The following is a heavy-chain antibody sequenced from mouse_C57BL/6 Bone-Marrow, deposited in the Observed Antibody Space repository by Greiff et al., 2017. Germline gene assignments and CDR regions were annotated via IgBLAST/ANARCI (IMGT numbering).Heavy chain of an antibody. J-gene: IGHJ2*01. CDR1: GYTFTSYW. Sequence: QVQLQQPGAELVKPGASVKLSCKASGYTFTSYWMQWVKQRPGQGLEWIGEIDPSDSYTNYNQKFKGKATLTVDTSSSTAYMQLSSLTSEDSAVYDCASGDTTVVARKDYWGQGTTLTVSS. V-gene: IGHV1-50*01. CDR2: IDPSDSYT. D-gene: IGHD1-1*01. CDR3: ASGDTTVVARKDY.